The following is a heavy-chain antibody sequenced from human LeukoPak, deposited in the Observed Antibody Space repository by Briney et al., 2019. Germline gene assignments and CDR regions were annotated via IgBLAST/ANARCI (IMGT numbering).Heavy chain of an antibody. V-gene: IGHV4-59*01. CDR1: GGSISSYY. Sequence: SETLSLTCTVSGGSISSYYWSWIRQPSGKGLEWIGYIYYSGSTNYNPSLKSRVTISVDTSKNQFSLKLSSVTAADTAVYYCARDSPYYDSSGYPVWGQGTLVTVSS. CDR2: IYYSGST. D-gene: IGHD3-22*01. CDR3: ARDSPYYDSSGYPV. J-gene: IGHJ4*02.